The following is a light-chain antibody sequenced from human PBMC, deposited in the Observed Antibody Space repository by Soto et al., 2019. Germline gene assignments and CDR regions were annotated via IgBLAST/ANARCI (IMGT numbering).Light chain of an antibody. V-gene: IGKV1-9*01. CDR3: QHLNDYRYT. Sequence: DIQLTQSPSFLSGSVGDRVTITCRASQAISSSLAWYQHNPGKAPKLLIYAASTLQNGVPSSFSGSGSGTAFTLTIRSLQPEDFATYICQHLNDYRYTFGQGTKVEIK. CDR2: AAS. CDR1: QAISSS. J-gene: IGKJ2*01.